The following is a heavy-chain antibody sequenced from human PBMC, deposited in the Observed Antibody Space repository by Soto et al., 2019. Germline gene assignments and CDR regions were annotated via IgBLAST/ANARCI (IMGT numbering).Heavy chain of an antibody. J-gene: IGHJ6*02. V-gene: IGHV4-31*03. CDR2: IYYSGNT. D-gene: IGHD2-21*02. Sequence: QVQLQESGPGLVKPSQTLSLTCTVSGGSISSGGYYWTWIRQHPGKGLEWIGYIYYSGNTYYNPSLKRRVNISVEKYKKQFSLKLSSVTAADKEVYYCACVCGGDCHNGMDVWGQGTTVTVSS. CDR3: ACVCGGDCHNGMDV. CDR1: GGSISSGGYY.